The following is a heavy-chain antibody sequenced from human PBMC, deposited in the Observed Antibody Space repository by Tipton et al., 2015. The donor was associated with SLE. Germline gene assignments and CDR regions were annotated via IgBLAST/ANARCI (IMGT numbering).Heavy chain of an antibody. D-gene: IGHD6-6*01. J-gene: IGHJ4*02. CDR2: IRYDGSNK. CDR1: GFTFSSYG. Sequence: SLRLSCAASGFTFSSYGMHWVRQAPGKGLEWVAFIRYDGSNKYYADSVKGRLTISRDNSKNTLYLQMNSLRAEDTAVYYCAREDSSSPREYYFDYWGQGTLVTVSS. CDR3: AREDSSSPREYYFDY. V-gene: IGHV3-30*02.